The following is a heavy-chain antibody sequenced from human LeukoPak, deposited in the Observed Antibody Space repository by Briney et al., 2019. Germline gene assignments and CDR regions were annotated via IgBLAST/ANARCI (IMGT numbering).Heavy chain of an antibody. V-gene: IGHV4-39*01. CDR2: IYYSGST. D-gene: IGHD3-9*01. Sequence: PSETLSLTCTVSGGSISSSSYSWGWIRQPPGKGLEWIGSIYYSGSTYYNPSLKSRVTISVDTSKNQFSLKLSSVTAADTAVYYCARILRYFDWLLDRDAFDIWGQGTMVTVSS. CDR3: ARILRYFDWLLDRDAFDI. CDR1: GGSISSSSYS. J-gene: IGHJ3*02.